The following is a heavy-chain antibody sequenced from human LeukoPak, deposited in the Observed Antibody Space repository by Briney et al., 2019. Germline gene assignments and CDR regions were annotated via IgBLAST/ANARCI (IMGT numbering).Heavy chain of an antibody. D-gene: IGHD4-23*01. Sequence: PGGSLRLSCAASGFTFSSYGMHWVRQAPGKGLEWVAVISYDGGNKYYADSVKGRFTISRDNSKNTLYLQMNSLRAEDTAVYYCAKDKSYGGNSEFDYWGQGTLVTVSS. CDR2: ISYDGGNK. CDR3: AKDKSYGGNSEFDY. V-gene: IGHV3-30*18. CDR1: GFTFSSYG. J-gene: IGHJ4*02.